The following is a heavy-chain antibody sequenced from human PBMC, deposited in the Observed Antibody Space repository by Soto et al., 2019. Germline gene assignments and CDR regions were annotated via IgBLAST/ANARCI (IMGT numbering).Heavy chain of an antibody. J-gene: IGHJ4*02. D-gene: IGHD3-22*01. CDR2: IYYSGST. V-gene: IGHV4-59*01. CDR1: GGSISSYY. CDR3: AREVVTMIVGAYFEY. Sequence: SEPLSLTCTFSGGSISSYYWSWIRQPPGKGLERIGYIYYSGSTNYNPSLKSRVTISVDTSKNQFSLKLSSVTAADTAVYYCAREVVTMIVGAYFEYSGPGLLVTFS.